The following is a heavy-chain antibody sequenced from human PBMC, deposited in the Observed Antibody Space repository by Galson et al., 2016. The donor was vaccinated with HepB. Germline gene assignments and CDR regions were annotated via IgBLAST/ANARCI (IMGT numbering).Heavy chain of an antibody. CDR3: AGEGASGYALDY. D-gene: IGHD6-25*01. Sequence: CAISGDSVSSNSDAWNWIRQSPSRGLEWLGRTYYRSKWYNDYAESVKSRITINPDTSKNQFSLQLHSVTPDDTAFYYCAGEGASGYALDYWGQGTLVTVSS. CDR2: TYYRSKWYN. J-gene: IGHJ4*02. CDR1: GDSVSSNSDA. V-gene: IGHV6-1*01.